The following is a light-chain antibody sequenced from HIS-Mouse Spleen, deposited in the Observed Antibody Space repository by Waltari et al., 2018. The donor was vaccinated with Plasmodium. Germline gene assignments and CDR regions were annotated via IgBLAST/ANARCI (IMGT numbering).Light chain of an antibody. Sequence: DIVMTQSPATLSVSPGETATLSCRASQRVSSNLAWYQQKPGQAPRLLIHGASTRATGIPARFSGSGSGTEFTLTISSLQSEDFAVYYCQQYNNWSFTFGPGTKVDIK. CDR2: GAS. J-gene: IGKJ3*01. CDR1: QRVSSN. CDR3: QQYNNWSFT. V-gene: IGKV3-15*01.